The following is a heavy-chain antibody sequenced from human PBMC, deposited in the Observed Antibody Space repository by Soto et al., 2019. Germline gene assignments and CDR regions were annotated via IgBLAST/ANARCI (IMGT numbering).Heavy chain of an antibody. Sequence: QVHLVQSGAEVKKPGSSVNVSCKASGGTFSNYAITWVRQAPGQGLEWVGRIIPIFGTTNVAQKFQGRVTRTADESTTTAYMELSGLRSDATAVYYCAKDGGADGYFGNWLDPWGQGTLVTVSS. D-gene: IGHD5-12*01. CDR2: IIPIFGTT. CDR1: GGTFSNYA. CDR3: AKDGGADGYFGNWLDP. V-gene: IGHV1-69*15. J-gene: IGHJ5*02.